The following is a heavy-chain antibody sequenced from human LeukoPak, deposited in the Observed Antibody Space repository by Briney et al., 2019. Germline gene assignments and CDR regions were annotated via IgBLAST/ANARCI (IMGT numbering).Heavy chain of an antibody. J-gene: IGHJ4*02. CDR2: IWYDGSNK. CDR1: GFTFSSYG. D-gene: IGHD3-16*01. Sequence: PGGSLRLSCAASGFTFSSYGMHWVRQAPGKGLEWVAVIWYDGSNKYYADSVKGRFTISRDNSKNTLYLQMNSLRAKDTAVYYCARDYGGLITFGGVLYYFDYWGQGTLVTVSS. CDR3: ARDYGGLITFGGVLYYFDY. V-gene: IGHV3-33*01.